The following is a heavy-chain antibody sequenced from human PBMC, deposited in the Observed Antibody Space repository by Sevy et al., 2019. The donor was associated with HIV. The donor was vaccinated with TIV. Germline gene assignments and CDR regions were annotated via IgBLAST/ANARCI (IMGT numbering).Heavy chain of an antibody. CDR2: ISGSGGST. D-gene: IGHD2-2*01. J-gene: IGHJ6*02. CDR3: AKDLSTRTYYYGGMDV. V-gene: IGHV3-23*01. Sequence: GGSLRLSCAASGFTFSSYAMSWVRQAPGKGLEWVSAISGSGGSTYYADSLKGRFTIPRDNSKNTPYLQMNSLRAEDTAVYYCAKDLSTRTYYYGGMDVWGQGTTVTVSS. CDR1: GFTFSSYA.